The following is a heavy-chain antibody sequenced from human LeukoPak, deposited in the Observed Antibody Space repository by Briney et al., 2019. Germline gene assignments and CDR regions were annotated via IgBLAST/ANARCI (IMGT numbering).Heavy chain of an antibody. D-gene: IGHD1-1*01. CDR2: MNPNSGNT. CDR1: GYTFTSYD. CDR3: ARDSPDGYTKGHYYYHMDV. J-gene: IGHJ6*03. Sequence: ASVKVSCKASGYTFTSYDINWVRQATGQGLEWMGWMNPNSGNTGYAQKFQGRVTMTRNTSISTAYMELSSLRSEDTAVYYCARDSPDGYTKGHYYYHMDVWGKGTTVTVSS. V-gene: IGHV1-8*01.